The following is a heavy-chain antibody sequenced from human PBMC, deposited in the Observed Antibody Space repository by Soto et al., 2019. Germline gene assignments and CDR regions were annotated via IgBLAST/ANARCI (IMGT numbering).Heavy chain of an antibody. CDR2: IYYSGST. Sequence: SETLSLTCTVSGGSISSYYWSWIRQPPGKGLEWIGYIYYSGSTNYNPSLKSRVTISVDTSKNQFSLKLSSVTAADTAVYYCALYIAAAGTYYFDYWGQGTLVTVSS. CDR1: GGSISSYY. CDR3: ALYIAAAGTYYFDY. V-gene: IGHV4-59*08. J-gene: IGHJ4*02. D-gene: IGHD6-13*01.